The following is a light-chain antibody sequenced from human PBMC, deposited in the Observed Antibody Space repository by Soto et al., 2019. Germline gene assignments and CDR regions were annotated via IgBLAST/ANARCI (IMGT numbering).Light chain of an antibody. CDR1: QIIGSW. J-gene: IGKJ3*01. CDR3: QQANSFPFT. CDR2: AAS. V-gene: IGKV1-12*02. Sequence: DIQMTQSPSSVSASIGDRVTITCRASQIIGSWLAWYQQKPGKAPTLLIYAASSLQSGVPSRVSGSGSGTYFTITITSLQAEDSAPYYCQQANSFPFTFGPGTKVDIK.